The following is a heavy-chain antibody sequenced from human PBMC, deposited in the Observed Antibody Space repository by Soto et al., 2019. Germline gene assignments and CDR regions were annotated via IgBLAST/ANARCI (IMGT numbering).Heavy chain of an antibody. J-gene: IGHJ6*02. Sequence: SVKVSCKASGYTFTSYYMHWVRQAPGQGLEWMGGIIPIFGTANYAQKFQGRVTITADESTSTAYMELSSLRSEDTAVYYCARDRVLRFLEWPDYYYGMDVWGQGTTVTVSS. CDR3: ARDRVLRFLEWPDYYYGMDV. V-gene: IGHV1-69*13. CDR2: IIPIFGTA. D-gene: IGHD3-3*01. CDR1: GYTFTSYY.